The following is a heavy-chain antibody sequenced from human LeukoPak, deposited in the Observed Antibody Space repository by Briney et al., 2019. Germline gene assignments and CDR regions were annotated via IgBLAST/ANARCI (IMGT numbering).Heavy chain of an antibody. CDR2: IYSGGST. V-gene: IGHV3-53*01. Sequence: QTGGSLRLSCAASGFTVSSNYMSWVRQAPGKGLEWVSVIYSGGSTYYADSVKGRFTISGDNSKNTLYLQMNSLRAEDTAVYYCAGNSMVRGVPNWFDPWGQGTLVTVSS. D-gene: IGHD3-10*01. CDR3: AGNSMVRGVPNWFDP. J-gene: IGHJ5*02. CDR1: GFTVSSNY.